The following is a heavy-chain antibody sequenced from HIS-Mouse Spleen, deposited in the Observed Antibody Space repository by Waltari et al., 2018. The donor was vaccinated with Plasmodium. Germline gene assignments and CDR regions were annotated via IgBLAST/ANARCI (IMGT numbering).Heavy chain of an antibody. J-gene: IGHJ5*02. Sequence: QVQLVESGGGVVQPGRSLRLSCAASGFTFSSYGMHWVRQAPGKGVEWVAVISYDGSNKYYADSGKGRFTISRDNSKNTLYLQMNSLRAEDTAVYYCAKDPYCSGGSCYSPWGQGTLVTVSS. CDR3: AKDPYCSGGSCYSP. V-gene: IGHV3-30*18. CDR2: ISYDGSNK. D-gene: IGHD2-15*01. CDR1: GFTFSSYG.